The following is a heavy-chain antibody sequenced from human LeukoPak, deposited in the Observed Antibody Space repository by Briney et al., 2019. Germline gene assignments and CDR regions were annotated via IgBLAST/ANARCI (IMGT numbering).Heavy chain of an antibody. CDR2: IYTSGST. CDR3: AREERYCSNTSCYFRFDP. J-gene: IGHJ5*02. D-gene: IGHD2-2*01. V-gene: IGHV4-61*02. Sequence: PSQTLSLTCTVSGGSISSGSYYWSWIRQPAGKGLEWIGRIYTSGSTNYNPSLKSRVTLSVDTSKHQFSLKLSSVTAADTPVYYCAREERYCSNTSCYFRFDPWGQGTLVTVSS. CDR1: GGSISSGSYY.